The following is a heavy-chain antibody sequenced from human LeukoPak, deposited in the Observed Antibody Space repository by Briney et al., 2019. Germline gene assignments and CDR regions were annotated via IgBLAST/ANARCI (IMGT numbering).Heavy chain of an antibody. J-gene: IGHJ5*02. D-gene: IGHD3-22*01. CDR1: GGTFRSYA. V-gene: IGHV1-69*05. CDR2: IIPILGTA. Sequence: GASVKVSCKASGGTFRSYAISWVRQAPGQGLEWMGGIIPILGTANYAQKFQGRVTITTDESTSTAYMQLSSLRSEDTAVYYCARGYYDSSGYSDWFDPWGQGTLVTVSS. CDR3: ARGYYDSSGYSDWFDP.